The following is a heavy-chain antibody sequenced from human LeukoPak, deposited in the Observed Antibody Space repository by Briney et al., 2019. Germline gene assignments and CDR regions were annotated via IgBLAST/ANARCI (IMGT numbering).Heavy chain of an antibody. CDR3: ARVGITMIVVVITPYYFDY. V-gene: IGHV3-33*01. D-gene: IGHD3-22*01. J-gene: IGHJ4*02. Sequence: GGSLRLSCAASGFTFSSYGMHWVRQAPGKGLEWVAVIWYDGSNKYYADSVKGRFTISRDNSKNTLYLQMNSLRAEDTAVYYCARVGITMIVVVITPYYFDYWGQGTLVTVSS. CDR2: IWYDGSNK. CDR1: GFTFSSYG.